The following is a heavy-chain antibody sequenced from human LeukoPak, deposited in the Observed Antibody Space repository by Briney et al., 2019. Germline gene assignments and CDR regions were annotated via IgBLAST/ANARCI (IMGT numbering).Heavy chain of an antibody. D-gene: IGHD4-23*01. Sequence: GGSLRHSCAAFGFTFNTYGMHWVRQAPGKGLEWMTFIQAGGDEYYYAESVKGRFTVSRDNSKNTLYLQMNSLRPEDTAVYYCARDTPGYGGDDFDHWGQGALVTVSS. J-gene: IGHJ4*02. V-gene: IGHV3-30*02. CDR3: ARDTPGYGGDDFDH. CDR2: IQAGGDEY. CDR1: GFTFNTYG.